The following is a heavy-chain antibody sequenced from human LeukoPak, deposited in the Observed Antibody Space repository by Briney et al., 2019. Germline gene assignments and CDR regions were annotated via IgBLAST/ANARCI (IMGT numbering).Heavy chain of an antibody. D-gene: IGHD2-2*01. J-gene: IGHJ4*02. CDR1: GYSISSGYF. CDR2: IYHSGST. V-gene: IGHV4-38-2*01. Sequence: MASETLSLTCAVSGYSISSGYFWGWIRQPPGKGLEWIRSIYHSGSTYYNPSLKSRVTISVDTSKSQFSLKLSSVTAADTAVYYCARSSRSTSLDYWGQGALVTVSS. CDR3: ARSSRSTSLDY.